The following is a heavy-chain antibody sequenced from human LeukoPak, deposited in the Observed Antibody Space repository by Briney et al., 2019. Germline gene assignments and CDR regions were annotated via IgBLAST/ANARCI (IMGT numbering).Heavy chain of an antibody. D-gene: IGHD3-9*01. Sequence: SETLSLTCTVSGGSISSYYWSWIRQPPGKGLEWIGYIYYSGSTNYNPSLKSRVTISVDTSKNQFSLKLSSVTAADTAVYYCARHLTAEVAFDIWGQGTMVTVSS. V-gene: IGHV4-59*01. CDR2: IYYSGST. CDR1: GGSISSYY. J-gene: IGHJ3*02. CDR3: ARHLTAEVAFDI.